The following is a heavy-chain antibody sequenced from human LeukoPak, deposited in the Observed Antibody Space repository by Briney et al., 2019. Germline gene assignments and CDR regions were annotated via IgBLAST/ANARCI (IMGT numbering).Heavy chain of an antibody. CDR1: GGSISSGGYY. V-gene: IGHV4-39*07. J-gene: IGHJ5*02. CDR3: ARGPAYCSSTSCYNGWFDP. D-gene: IGHD2-2*02. Sequence: KSSETLSLTCTVSGGSISSGGYYWSWIRQHPGKGLEWIGEINHSGSTNYNPSLKSRVTISVDTSKNQFSLKLSSVTAADTAVYYCARGPAYCSSTSCYNGWFDPWGQGTLVTVSS. CDR2: INHSGST.